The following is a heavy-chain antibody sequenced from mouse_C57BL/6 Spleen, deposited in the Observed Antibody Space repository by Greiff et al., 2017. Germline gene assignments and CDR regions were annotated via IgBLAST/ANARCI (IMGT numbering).Heavy chain of an antibody. D-gene: IGHD1-1*01. CDR2: INPYNGGT. J-gene: IGHJ1*03. CDR1: GYTFTDYY. CDR3: ARGVITTVVAKGYFDV. V-gene: IGHV1-19*01. Sequence: EVQLQQSGPVLVKPGASVKMSCKASGYTFTDYYMNWVKQSHGKSLEWIGVINPYNGGTSYNQKFKGKATLTVDKSSSTAYMELNSLTSEDSAVYYCARGVITTVVAKGYFDVWGTGTTVTVSS.